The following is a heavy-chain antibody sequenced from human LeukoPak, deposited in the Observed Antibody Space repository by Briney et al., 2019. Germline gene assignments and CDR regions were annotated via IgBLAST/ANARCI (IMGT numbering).Heavy chain of an antibody. CDR3: ARDIWWELLAGRFDY. J-gene: IGHJ4*02. CDR2: IYYSGST. Sequence: SETLSLTCTVSGGSISSSSYYWGWIRQPPGKGLEWIGSIYYSGSTYYNPSLKSRVTISVDTSKNQFSLKLSSVTAADTAVYYCARDIWWELLAGRFDYWGQGTLVTVSS. V-gene: IGHV4-39*07. CDR1: GGSISSSSYY. D-gene: IGHD1-26*01.